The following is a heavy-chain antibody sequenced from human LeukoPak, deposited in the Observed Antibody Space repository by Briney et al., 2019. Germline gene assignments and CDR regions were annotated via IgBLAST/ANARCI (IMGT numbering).Heavy chain of an antibody. CDR3: ARISGSYDYYYYMDV. D-gene: IGHD1-26*01. V-gene: IGHV3-64*01. J-gene: IGHJ6*03. CDR1: GFTFSSYA. Sequence: GGSLRLSCAASGFTFSSYAMHWVRQAPGKGLEYVSAISSNGGSTYYANSVKGRFTISRDNAKNSLYLQMNSLRAEDTAVYYCARISGSYDYYYYMDVWGKGTTVTVSS. CDR2: ISSNGGST.